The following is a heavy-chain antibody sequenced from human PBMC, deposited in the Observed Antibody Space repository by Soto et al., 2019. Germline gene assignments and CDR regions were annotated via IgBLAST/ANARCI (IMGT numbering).Heavy chain of an antibody. D-gene: IGHD1-1*01. CDR1: GFSVSTNY. V-gene: IGHV3-21*02. Sequence: EVQLVETGGGLIQPGGSLRLSCAASGFSVSTNYMTWVRQAPGKGLEWVSSISSSSSYIYYADSVKGRFTISRDNAKNSLYLQMNSLRAEDTAVYYCARGLGTDLDYWGQGTLVTVSS. CDR2: ISSSSSYI. CDR3: ARGLGTDLDY. J-gene: IGHJ4*02.